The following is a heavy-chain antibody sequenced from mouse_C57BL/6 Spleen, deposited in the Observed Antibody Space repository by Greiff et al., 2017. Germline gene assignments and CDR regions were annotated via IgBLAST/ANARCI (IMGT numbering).Heavy chain of an antibody. V-gene: IGHV5-9-1*02. D-gene: IGHD3-1*01. CDR2: ISSGGDYI. CDR1: GFTFSSYA. J-gene: IGHJ4*01. CDR3: TRDRGDY. Sequence: EVMLVESGEGLVKPGGSLKLSCAASGFTFSSYAMSWVRQTPEKRLEWVAYISSGGDYIYYADTVKGRFTISRDNARKALYLLMSRLKSEDTAMYYGTRDRGDYWGQGTSVTVSS.